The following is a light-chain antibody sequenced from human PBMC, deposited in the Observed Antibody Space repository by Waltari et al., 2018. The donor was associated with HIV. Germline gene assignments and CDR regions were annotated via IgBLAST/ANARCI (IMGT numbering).Light chain of an antibody. V-gene: IGKV3-20*01. CDR2: GSS. Sequence: EIVLTKSPGTLYLSPRDRANLPCTASQRISSSYLVWYQKKPGQAPRLLMSGSSNRATGIPDRFSGSGSGTEFTLTISRLEPEDFAVYYCQQYGGSPLYTFGQGTKLEIK. J-gene: IGKJ2*01. CDR1: QRISSSY. CDR3: QQYGGSPLYT.